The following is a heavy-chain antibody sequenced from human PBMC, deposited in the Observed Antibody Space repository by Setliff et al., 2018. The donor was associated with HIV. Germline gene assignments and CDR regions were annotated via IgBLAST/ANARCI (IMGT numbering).Heavy chain of an antibody. CDR2: VYYSGST. V-gene: IGHV4-39*01. J-gene: IGHJ4*02. CDR3: ARLRGLNLEPFDY. CDR1: GCSIEFSSYY. D-gene: IGHD1-1*01. Sequence: SETLSLTCSVSGCSIEFSSYYWGWIRQPPGKGLEWIGSVYYSGSTYYNPSLKSRLTISVDTSTNKFSLKLRSVTAADTAVYYCARLRGLNLEPFDYWGQGTLVTVSS.